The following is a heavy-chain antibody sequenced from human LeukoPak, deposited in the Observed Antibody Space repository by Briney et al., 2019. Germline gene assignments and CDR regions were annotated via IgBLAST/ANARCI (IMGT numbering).Heavy chain of an antibody. CDR2: IFSGGST. D-gene: IGHD3-9*01. CDR1: GFTVSSNY. Sequence: GGALRLSCAASGFTVSSNYMSWVRQAPGKGLEWVSVIFSGGSTYYADSVKGRFTISRDNSKNTLYLQMNSLRAEDTAVYYCARVGSDYDILTGYYTLYYFDYWGQGTLVTAST. V-gene: IGHV3-53*01. J-gene: IGHJ4*02. CDR3: ARVGSDYDILTGYYTLYYFDY.